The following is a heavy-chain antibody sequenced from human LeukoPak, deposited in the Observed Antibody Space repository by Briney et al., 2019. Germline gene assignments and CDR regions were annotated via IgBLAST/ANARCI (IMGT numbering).Heavy chain of an antibody. CDR1: GGSISSGGYY. J-gene: IGHJ4*02. D-gene: IGHD4-17*01. Sequence: SETLSLTCTVSGGSISSGGYYWSWIRQHPGKGLEWIGYIYYSGSTYYNPSLKSRVTISVDTSKNQFSLKLSSVTAAGTAVYYCAREDYGDFKFDYWGQGTLVTVSS. CDR2: IYYSGST. CDR3: AREDYGDFKFDY. V-gene: IGHV4-31*03.